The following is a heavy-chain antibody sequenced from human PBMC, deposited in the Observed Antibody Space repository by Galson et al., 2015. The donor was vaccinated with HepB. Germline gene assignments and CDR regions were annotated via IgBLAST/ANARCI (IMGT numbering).Heavy chain of an antibody. V-gene: IGHV5-51*01. CDR3: ASPQSPYSSSWFYALY. Sequence: QSGAEVTKPGESLKISCTGSGYTFTNYWIGWVRQMPGKGLEWMGIIYPGNSDTKYNPSFQGQVTISVDRSINTVYLQWSSLKASDTAMYYCASPQSPYSSSWFYALYWSQGTLVTVSS. J-gene: IGHJ4*02. D-gene: IGHD6-13*01. CDR2: IYPGNSDT. CDR1: GYTFTNYW.